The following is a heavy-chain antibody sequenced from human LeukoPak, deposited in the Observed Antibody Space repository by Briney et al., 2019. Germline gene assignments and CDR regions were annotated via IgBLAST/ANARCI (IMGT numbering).Heavy chain of an antibody. CDR2: ICGSGGST. CDR1: RFTFSIYA. V-gene: IGHV3-23*01. Sequence: GGSLSLSCAVSRFTFSIYAMSCVPQAPGEGLESVSAICGSGGSTYYADPVKGRFTISRENSKNTLYLQMNSLRAQDTAVYCCAKDAFLRYFDWLLAASRYFDYWGQGTLVTVSS. D-gene: IGHD3-9*01. J-gene: IGHJ4*02. CDR3: AKDAFLRYFDWLLAASRYFDY.